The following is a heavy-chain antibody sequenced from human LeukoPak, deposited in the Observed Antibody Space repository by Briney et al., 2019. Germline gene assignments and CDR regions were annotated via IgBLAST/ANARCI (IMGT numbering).Heavy chain of an antibody. CDR3: AREYGSGSSFVDY. J-gene: IGHJ4*02. D-gene: IGHD3-10*01. Sequence: GSLRLSCAASGFTVSSNYMSWVCQAPGKGLEWVSVIYSGGSTYYADSVKGRFTISRDNAKNSLYLQMNSLRAEDTAVYYCAREYGSGSSFVDYWGQGTLVTVSS. V-gene: IGHV3-53*01. CDR1: GFTVSSNY. CDR2: IYSGGST.